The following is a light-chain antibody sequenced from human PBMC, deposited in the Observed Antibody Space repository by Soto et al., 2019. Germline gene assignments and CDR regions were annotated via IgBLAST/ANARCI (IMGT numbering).Light chain of an antibody. V-gene: IGKV3-11*01. CDR3: QQRSKWPLT. CDR1: QSVSSY. J-gene: IGKJ4*01. CDR2: DAS. Sequence: EIVLTQSPAALSLSPGERATLSCRASQSVSSYLAWYQQKPGQAPRLLIYDASNRATGIPARFSGSGSGTAFTLTISSIEHEDVAVYYCQQRSKWPLTFGGGSKLEIK.